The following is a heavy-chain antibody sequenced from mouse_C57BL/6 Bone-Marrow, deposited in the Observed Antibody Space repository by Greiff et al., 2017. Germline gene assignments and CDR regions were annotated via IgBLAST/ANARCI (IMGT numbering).Heavy chain of an antibody. CDR2: ISDGGSYT. J-gene: IGHJ4*01. CDR3: ARGRGEFGKGAMDY. CDR1: GFTFSSYA. Sequence: EVQGVESGGGLVKPGGSLKLSCAASGFTFSSYAMSWVRQTPEKRLEWVATISDGGSYTYYPDNVKGRFTISRDNAKNNLYLQMSHLKSEDTAMYYCARGRGEFGKGAMDYWGQGTSVTVSS. V-gene: IGHV5-4*01.